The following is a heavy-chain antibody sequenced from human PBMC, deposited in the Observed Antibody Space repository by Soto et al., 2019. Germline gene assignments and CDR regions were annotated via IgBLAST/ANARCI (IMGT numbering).Heavy chain of an antibody. J-gene: IGHJ5*02. CDR3: ARDTQGYCSGGSCSTGVWFDP. Sequence: SKTLSLTCAISGDSVSSNSAAWNWIRQSPSRGLEWLGRTYYRSKWYNDYAVSVKSRITINPDTSKNQFSLQLNSVTPEDTAVYYCARDTQGYCSGGSCSTGVWFDPWGQGTLVTVSS. CDR1: GDSVSSNSAA. CDR2: TYYRSKWYN. V-gene: IGHV6-1*01. D-gene: IGHD2-15*01.